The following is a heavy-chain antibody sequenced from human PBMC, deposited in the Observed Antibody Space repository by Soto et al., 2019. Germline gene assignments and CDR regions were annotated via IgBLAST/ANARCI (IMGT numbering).Heavy chain of an antibody. CDR1: GFIFSDHY. D-gene: IGHD5-12*01. Sequence: GGSLRLSCAASGFIFSDHYMDWVRQAPGKGLEWVGRTRNKANGYTTEYAASVNDRFTISRDDSKNSLYLQMNSLKIEDTAVYYCARARGSGYSGAHFDYWGQGTLVTVSS. CDR2: TRNKANGYTT. J-gene: IGHJ4*02. CDR3: ARARGSGYSGAHFDY. V-gene: IGHV3-72*01.